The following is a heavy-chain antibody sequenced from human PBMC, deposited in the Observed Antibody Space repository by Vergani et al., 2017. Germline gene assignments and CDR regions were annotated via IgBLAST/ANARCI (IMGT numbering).Heavy chain of an antibody. J-gene: IGHJ4*02. CDR1: GGSFSGYY. V-gene: IGHV4-34*01. CDR2: INHSGST. Sequence: QVQLQQWGAGLLKPSETLSLTCAVYGGSFSGYYWSWIRQPPGKGLEWIGEINHSGSTNYNPSLKSRVTISVDTSKNQFSLKLSSVTAADTAVYYCARGEGSSSWYDIVHFDYWGQGTLVTVSS. D-gene: IGHD6-13*01. CDR3: ARGEGSSSWYDIVHFDY.